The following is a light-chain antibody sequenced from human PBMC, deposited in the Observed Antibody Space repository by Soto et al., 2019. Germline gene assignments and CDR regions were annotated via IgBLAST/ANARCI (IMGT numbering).Light chain of an antibody. V-gene: IGKV3-20*01. CDR3: HQYGRSPYT. J-gene: IGKJ2*01. CDR2: GAS. CDR1: QSVSSSY. Sequence: EIVLTQSPGTLSLSPGERATLSCRASQSVSSSYLAWYQQKPGQAPRLLIYGASSRATGIPDRFSGSGSGTDFTLTISRLEPEDFAVYSCHQYGRSPYTFGQGTKLEIK.